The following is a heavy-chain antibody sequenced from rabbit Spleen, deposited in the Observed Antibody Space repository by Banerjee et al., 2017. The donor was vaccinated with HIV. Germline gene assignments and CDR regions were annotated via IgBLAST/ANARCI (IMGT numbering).Heavy chain of an antibody. J-gene: IGHJ4*01. Sequence: QEQLEESGGGLVKPEGSLTFTCKASAFSFSDRDVMCWVRQAPGKGLEWIACINTATGKAVYASWAKGRFTISKTSSTTVTLQMTSLTAADTATYFCARDLVAVIGWNFNLWGPGTLVTVS. CDR2: INTATGKA. CDR3: ARDLVAVIGWNFNL. V-gene: IGHV1S45*01. D-gene: IGHD1-1*01. CDR1: AFSFSDRDV.